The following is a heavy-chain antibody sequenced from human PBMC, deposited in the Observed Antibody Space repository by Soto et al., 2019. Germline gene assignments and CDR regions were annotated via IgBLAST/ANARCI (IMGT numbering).Heavy chain of an antibody. Sequence: ASVKVSCKASGYTFTDYGITWVRQARGQGLEWMGWISADNGNTNYAQKFQGRVTMTTDTSTSTAYMELRRLRSDDTAVYYCARDIMWSWENDSGEDYWGQGTLVTVSS. J-gene: IGHJ4*02. CDR2: ISADNGNT. V-gene: IGHV1-18*01. D-gene: IGHD4-17*01. CDR1: GYTFTDYG. CDR3: ARDIMWSWENDSGEDY.